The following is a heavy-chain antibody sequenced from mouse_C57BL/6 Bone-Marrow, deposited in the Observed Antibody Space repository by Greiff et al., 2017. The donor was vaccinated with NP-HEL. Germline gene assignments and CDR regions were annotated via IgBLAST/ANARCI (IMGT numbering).Heavy chain of an antibody. J-gene: IGHJ2*01. CDR1: GYTFTSHW. CDR2: IDPSDSYT. CDR3: AWGSYYFDY. V-gene: IGHV1-50*01. Sequence: QVQLQQPGAELVKPGASVKLSCKASGYTFTSHWMQWVKQRPGQGLEWIGEIDPSDSYTNYNQKFKGKATLTVDTSSSTAYMQLSSLTSEDSAVYYCAWGSYYFDYWGQGTTLTVSS.